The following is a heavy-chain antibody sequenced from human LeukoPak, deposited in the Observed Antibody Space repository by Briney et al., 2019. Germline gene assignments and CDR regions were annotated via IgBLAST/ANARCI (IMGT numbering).Heavy chain of an antibody. Sequence: SVKASFKASGGTFSSYAISWVRQAPGQGLEWMGGIIPIFGTANYAQKFQGRVAITADESTSTAYMELSSLRSEDTAVYYCARGSHDSSGPPEGYWGQGTRFTVSS. CDR3: ARGSHDSSGPPEGY. CDR2: IIPIFGTA. J-gene: IGHJ4*02. D-gene: IGHD3-22*01. CDR1: GGTFSSYA. V-gene: IGHV1-69*13.